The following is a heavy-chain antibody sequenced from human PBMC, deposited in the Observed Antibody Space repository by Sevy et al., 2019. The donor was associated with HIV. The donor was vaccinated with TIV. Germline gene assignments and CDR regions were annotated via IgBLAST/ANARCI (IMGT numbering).Heavy chain of an antibody. D-gene: IGHD3-3*01. Sequence: GGSLRLSCAASGFTFSSYWMHWVRQAPGKGLVWVSRINSDGSSTSYADSVKGRFTISRDNAKNTLYLQMNSLRAEDTAVYYCAIEYYDFWSGLNWFDPWGQGTLVTVS. J-gene: IGHJ5*02. V-gene: IGHV3-74*01. CDR3: AIEYYDFWSGLNWFDP. CDR1: GFTFSSYW. CDR2: INSDGSST.